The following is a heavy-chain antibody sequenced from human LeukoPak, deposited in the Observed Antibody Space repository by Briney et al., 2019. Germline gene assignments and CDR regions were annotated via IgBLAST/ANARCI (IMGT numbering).Heavy chain of an antibody. Sequence: SVTLSLTCTVSGGSFSSYYWSWIRQPAGKGLDWIGRIYPNGSTNYNPSLKRRVTMSLDTSKNQFSLKVSSVTAADTALYYCASGRDSWGAQPKYYFDYWGQGTLVTVSS. D-gene: IGHD6-13*01. CDR2: IYPNGST. CDR3: ASGRDSWGAQPKYYFDY. CDR1: GGSFSSYY. V-gene: IGHV4-4*07. J-gene: IGHJ4*02.